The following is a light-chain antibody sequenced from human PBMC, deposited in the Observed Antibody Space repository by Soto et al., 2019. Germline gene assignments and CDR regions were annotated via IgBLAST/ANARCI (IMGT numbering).Light chain of an antibody. V-gene: IGKV1-5*01. Sequence: DIQVTQSPPTLSASVGDRVTITCRASQTISTWMAWYQQKPGKAPKLLVYDASTLQSGVASRFSGSGSGTDFTLTISSLQPEDVATYYCQTYNSAPITFGGGTQVDIK. CDR1: QTISTW. CDR2: DAS. CDR3: QTYNSAPIT. J-gene: IGKJ4*01.